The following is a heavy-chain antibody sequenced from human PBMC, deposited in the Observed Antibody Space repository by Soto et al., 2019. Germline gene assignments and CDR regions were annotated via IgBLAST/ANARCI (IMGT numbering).Heavy chain of an antibody. CDR2: IYYTGST. V-gene: IGHV4-30-4*01. CDR3: ARIPLLQGGWFDP. Sequence: PSETLSLTCTVSGDSINTGDYYRSWLRQPPRKGLEWIGYIYYTGSTYYNPSLKSQFTISIDTSKTQFSLKVNSVTAADTAVHYCARIPLLQGGWFDPWGQGTLVTVSS. D-gene: IGHD1-26*01. CDR1: GDSINTGDYY. J-gene: IGHJ5*02.